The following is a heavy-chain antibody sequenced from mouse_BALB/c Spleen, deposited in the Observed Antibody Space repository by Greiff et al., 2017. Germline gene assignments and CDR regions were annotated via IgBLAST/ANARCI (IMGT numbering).Heavy chain of an antibody. V-gene: IGHV3-2*02. D-gene: IGHD2-4*01. CDR2: ISYSGST. Sequence: DVQLQESGPGLVKPSQSLSLTCTVTGYSITSDYAWNWIRQFPGNKLEWMGYISYSGSTSYNPSLKSRISITRDTSKNQFFLQLNSVTTEDTATYYCAGLRHAMDYWGQGTSVTVS. CDR3: AGLRHAMDY. J-gene: IGHJ4*01. CDR1: GYSITSDYA.